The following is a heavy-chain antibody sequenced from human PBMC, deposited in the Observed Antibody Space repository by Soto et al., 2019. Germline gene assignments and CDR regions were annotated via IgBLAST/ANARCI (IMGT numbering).Heavy chain of an antibody. J-gene: IGHJ6*02. Sequence: GASVKVSCKASGGTFSSYAISWVRQAPGQGLEWMGGIIPIFGTANYAQKFQGRVTITADESTSTAYMELSSLRSEDTAVYYWARSQNDYYYYGMDVWGQGTTVTVSS. CDR3: ARSQNDYYYYGMDV. CDR2: IIPIFGTA. V-gene: IGHV1-69*13. CDR1: GGTFSSYA.